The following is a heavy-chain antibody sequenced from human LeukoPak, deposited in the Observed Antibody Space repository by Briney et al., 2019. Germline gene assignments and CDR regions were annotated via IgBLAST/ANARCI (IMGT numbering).Heavy chain of an antibody. CDR2: INPNINGT. CDR1: GYTFTGYY. V-gene: IGHV1-2*02. J-gene: IGHJ6*03. Sequence: GASVKVSCKASGYTFTGYYIHWVRQAPGQGLEWMGWINPNINGTNYAQKFQGRVTMTGDRSISTAYMELSRLRSDDTAVYYCAKVPYVGLGYYYYYMDVWGKGTTVTVSS. CDR3: AKVPYVGLGYYYYYMDV. D-gene: IGHD3-16*01.